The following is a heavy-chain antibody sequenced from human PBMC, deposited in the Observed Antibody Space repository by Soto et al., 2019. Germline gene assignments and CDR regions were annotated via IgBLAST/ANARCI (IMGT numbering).Heavy chain of an antibody. J-gene: IGHJ5*02. D-gene: IGHD5-12*01. CDR3: ATVATTSYNWFDP. V-gene: IGHV3-74*01. CDR1: GFTFSTYW. CDR2: INSAGTIT. Sequence: EVQLVESGGGLVQPGMSLRLSCAASGFTFSTYWMHWVRQAPGKGLVWVSRINSAGTITSYADSVKGRFTVSRDNAKNTLYLQINSLTADDTAVYYRATVATTSYNWFDPWGQGTLVTVSS.